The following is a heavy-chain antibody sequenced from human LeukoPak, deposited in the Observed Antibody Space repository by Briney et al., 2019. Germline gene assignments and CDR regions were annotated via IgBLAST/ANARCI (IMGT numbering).Heavy chain of an antibody. J-gene: IGHJ4*02. D-gene: IGHD3-10*01. CDR1: GYTFTSYG. CDR3: AGHTLYGSGSYYVYYFDY. Sequence: ASVKVSCKASGYTFTSYGISWVRQAPGQGLEWMGWISSYNGNTNYAQKLQGRVTMTTDTSTSAAYMELRSLRSDDTAVYYCAGHTLYGSGSYYVYYFDYWGQGTLVTVSS. V-gene: IGHV1-18*01. CDR2: ISSYNGNT.